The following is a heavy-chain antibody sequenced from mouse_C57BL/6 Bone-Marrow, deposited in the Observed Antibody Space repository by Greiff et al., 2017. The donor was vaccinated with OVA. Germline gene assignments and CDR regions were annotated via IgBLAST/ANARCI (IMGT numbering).Heavy chain of an antibody. Sequence: VQLQQPGAELVKPGASVKLSCKASGYTFTSYWMQWVKQRPGQGLEWIGEIDPSDSYTNYNQKFKGKATFTVDTSSSTAYMQLSSLTYEDSAVYNCARDDYSKGAWFAYWGQGTLVSVSA. V-gene: IGHV1-50*01. CDR2: IDPSDSYT. CDR3: ARDDYSKGAWFAY. D-gene: IGHD2-5*01. CDR1: GYTFTSYW. J-gene: IGHJ3*01.